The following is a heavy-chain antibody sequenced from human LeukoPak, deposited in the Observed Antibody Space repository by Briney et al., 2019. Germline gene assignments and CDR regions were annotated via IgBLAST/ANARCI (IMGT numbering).Heavy chain of an antibody. CDR3: TRRNDILAGYGFDY. CDR1: GCTFSGSA. CDR2: IRSKATDYAT. D-gene: IGHD3-9*01. Sequence: GGSLRLSCVASGCTFSGSAMHWVRQASGKGLEWVGRIRSKATDYATAYAASVKGRFTISRDDSKNTAYLQMNSLKTEDTAVYYCTRRNDILAGYGFDYWGQGTLVTVSS. V-gene: IGHV3-73*01. J-gene: IGHJ4*02.